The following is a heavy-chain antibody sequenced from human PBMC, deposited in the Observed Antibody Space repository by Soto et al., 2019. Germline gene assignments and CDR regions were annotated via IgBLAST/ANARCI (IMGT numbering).Heavy chain of an antibody. D-gene: IGHD5-12*01. V-gene: IGHV1-18*04. CDR1: GYTFTSYG. CDR3: AKGGGGRRHGYPIRALGP. CDR2: ISAYNGNT. J-gene: IGHJ5*02. Sequence: ASLKVSCKASGYTFTSYGISWVRQAPGQGLEWMGWISAYNGNTNYAQKLQGRVTMTTDTSTSTAYMELRSLRSDDTPVYYCAKGGGGRRHGYPIRALGPWGQGTLVTVSA.